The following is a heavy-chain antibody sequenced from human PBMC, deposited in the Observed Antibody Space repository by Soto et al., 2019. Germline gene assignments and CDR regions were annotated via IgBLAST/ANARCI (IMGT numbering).Heavy chain of an antibody. V-gene: IGHV3-7*01. Sequence: EVQLVESGGGLVQPGGSLRLSCAASGFTFSTYWMTWVRQPPGKGLEWVANMDQDGSETYYVDSVRGRFTVSRDNAKNSRYLQMNSLRVEDTAVYYCVCGGNFFIYWGPGTLVTVSP. J-gene: IGHJ4*02. D-gene: IGHD3-16*01. CDR2: MDQDGSET. CDR3: VCGGNFFIY. CDR1: GFTFSTYW.